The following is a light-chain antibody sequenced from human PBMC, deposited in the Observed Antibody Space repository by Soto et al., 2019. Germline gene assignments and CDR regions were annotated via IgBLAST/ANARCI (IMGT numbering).Light chain of an antibody. CDR2: AAS. CDR1: QSISNY. V-gene: IGKV1-39*01. J-gene: IGKJ5*01. CDR3: QQANSFPHT. Sequence: DIQMTQSPSSLSASVGDRVTITCRASQSISNYLNWYQQKPGKAPKLLIFAASNLQSGVPSRFSGSGSGTDFTLTISSLQPEDFATYYCQQANSFPHTFGQGTRLEIK.